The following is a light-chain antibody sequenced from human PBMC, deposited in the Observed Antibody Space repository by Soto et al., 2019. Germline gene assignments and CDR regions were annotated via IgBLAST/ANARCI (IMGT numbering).Light chain of an antibody. J-gene: IGLJ2*01. V-gene: IGLV1-40*01. CDR1: SSNIGAGSD. Sequence: QSVLTQPPSVSGAPGQRVTISCTGSSSNIGAGSDVHWYQQLPGTAPKLLIYANSNRPSGVPDRFSGSKSGTSASLAITGLQAVDEAGYYCQSYDSSLSVVFGGGTKLTVL. CDR2: ANS. CDR3: QSYDSSLSVV.